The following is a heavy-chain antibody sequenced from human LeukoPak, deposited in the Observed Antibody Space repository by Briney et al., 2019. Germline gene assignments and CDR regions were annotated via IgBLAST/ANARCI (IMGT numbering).Heavy chain of an antibody. D-gene: IGHD6-6*01. CDR3: ARENIAARPFADY. CDR1: GFTFSTYN. J-gene: IGHJ4*02. V-gene: IGHV3-21*01. CDR2: ITTSSSYI. Sequence: GGSLRLSCAASGFTFSTYNMNWVRQAPGKGLEWVSSITTSSSYIYYADSVKGRFTISRDNAKNSLYLQMNSLRAEDTAVYYCARENIAARPFADYWGQGTLVTVSS.